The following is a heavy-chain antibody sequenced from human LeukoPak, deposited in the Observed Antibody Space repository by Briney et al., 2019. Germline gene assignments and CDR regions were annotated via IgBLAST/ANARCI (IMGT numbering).Heavy chain of an antibody. CDR1: GFTFSSYA. J-gene: IGHJ4*02. V-gene: IGHV3-23*01. CDR2: ISGSGGST. D-gene: IGHD6-13*01. Sequence: GGSLRLSCAASGFTFSSYAMSWVRQAPGKGLEWVSAISGSGGSTYYAASVKGRFTISRDNSKNTLYLQMNSLRAEDTAVYYCAQSLPTPRIAAAGSFDYWGQGTLVTVSS. CDR3: AQSLPTPRIAAAGSFDY.